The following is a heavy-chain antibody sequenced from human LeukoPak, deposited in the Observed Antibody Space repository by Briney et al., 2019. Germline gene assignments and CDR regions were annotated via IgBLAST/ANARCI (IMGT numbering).Heavy chain of an antibody. D-gene: IGHD3-22*01. CDR3: ARKYYDTRGYYYDL. CDR1: GGSISSYY. J-gene: IGHJ5*02. V-gene: IGHV4-59*08. CDR2: IYYTGST. Sequence: SETLSLTCTVSGGSISSYYWSWFRQPPGKGLEWVGYIYYTGSTNYSPSLKSRVTMSVETSKNQFSLNLSSVTAADTAVYYCARKYYDTRGYYYDLWGPGTLVTVSS.